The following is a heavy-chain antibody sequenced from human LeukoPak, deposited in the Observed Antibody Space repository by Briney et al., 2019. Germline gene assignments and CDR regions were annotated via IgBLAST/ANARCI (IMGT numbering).Heavy chain of an antibody. D-gene: IGHD6-19*01. CDR3: AKGSQWPVPQRWFDP. CDR2: IRYDGSNK. Sequence: SGGSLRLSCVVSGFTFSDYGMHWVRQAPGKGLQWVAFIRYDGSNKYYADSVKGRFTISRDDSKNTLFLQMNSLRAEDTAVYYCAKGSQWPVPQRWFDPWGQGTLVTVSS. V-gene: IGHV3-30*02. CDR1: GFTFSDYG. J-gene: IGHJ5*02.